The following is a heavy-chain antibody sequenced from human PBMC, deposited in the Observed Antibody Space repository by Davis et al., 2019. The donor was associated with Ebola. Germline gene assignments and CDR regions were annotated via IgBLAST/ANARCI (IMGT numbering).Heavy chain of an antibody. V-gene: IGHV3-33*08. CDR1: GFTFSSYG. D-gene: IGHD2-2*01. CDR2: IRYDGSNK. CDR3: ARLSTMMDAIDI. J-gene: IGHJ3*02. Sequence: PGGSLRLSCAASGFTFSSYGMHWVRQAPGKGLEWVAFIRYDGSNKYYADSVKGRFTISRDNSKNTLYLQMNSLRAEDTAVYYCARLSTMMDAIDIWGQGTKVTVSS.